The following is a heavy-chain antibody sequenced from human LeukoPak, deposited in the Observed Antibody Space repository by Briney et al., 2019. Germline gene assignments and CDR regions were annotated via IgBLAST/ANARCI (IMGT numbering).Heavy chain of an antibody. D-gene: IGHD3-3*01. CDR3: ARSETYYDFWSGYQH. CDR2: INPNSGGT. J-gene: IGHJ1*01. V-gene: IGHV1-2*02. Sequence: GASEKVSCKASGYTFTGYYMHWVRQAPGQGLEWMGWINPNSGGTNYAQKFQGRVTMTRDTSISTAYMELSRLRSDDTAVYYCARSETYYDFWSGYQHWGQGTLVTVSS. CDR1: GYTFTGYY.